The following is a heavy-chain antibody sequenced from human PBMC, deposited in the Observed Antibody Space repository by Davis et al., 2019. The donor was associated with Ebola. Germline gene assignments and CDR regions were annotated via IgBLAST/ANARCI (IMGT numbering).Heavy chain of an antibody. CDR2: IIPIFGTA. Sequence: SVKVSCKASGGTFSSYAISWVRQAPGQGLEWMGGIIPIFGTANYAQKFQGRVTITADESTSTAYMELSSLRSEDTAVYYCARDRILWFGELFREIYGMDVWGKGTTVTVSS. J-gene: IGHJ6*04. V-gene: IGHV1-69*13. CDR3: ARDRILWFGELFREIYGMDV. D-gene: IGHD3-10*01. CDR1: GGTFSSYA.